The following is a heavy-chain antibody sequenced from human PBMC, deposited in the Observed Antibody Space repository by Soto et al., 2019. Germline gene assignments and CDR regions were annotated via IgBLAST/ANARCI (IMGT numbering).Heavy chain of an antibody. Sequence: GGSLRLSCAASGFTFSSYAMHWVRQAPGKGLEWVSAISGGTSSTYYVDSVKGRFTISRDNSKNTLYLQMNSLRAEDTAVYYCAKERWAAAGTPTLDYWGQGTLVTVSS. V-gene: IGHV3-23*01. CDR1: GFTFSSYA. D-gene: IGHD6-13*01. CDR3: AKERWAAAGTPTLDY. J-gene: IGHJ4*02. CDR2: ISGGTSST.